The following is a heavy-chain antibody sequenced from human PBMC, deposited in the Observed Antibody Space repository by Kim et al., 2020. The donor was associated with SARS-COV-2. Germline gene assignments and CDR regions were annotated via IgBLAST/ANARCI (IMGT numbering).Heavy chain of an antibody. CDR3: ARNPRNIPKYYYYGMDV. Sequence: VKSRITINPDTSKNQFSLQLNSVTPEDTAVYYCARNPRNIPKYYYYGMDVWGQGTTVTVSS. V-gene: IGHV6-1*01. J-gene: IGHJ6*02.